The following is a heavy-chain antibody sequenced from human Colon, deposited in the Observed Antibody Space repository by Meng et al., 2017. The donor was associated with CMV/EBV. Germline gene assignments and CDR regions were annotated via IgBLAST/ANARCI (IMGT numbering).Heavy chain of an antibody. Sequence: QLVQSGGEVRIPGASVQVSCKASGYSFTGYYIHWVRQAPGRGLEWMGWMDPTTGRTDYAQKLQGTVTMTRDTSISTAYLELSRLTSDDTAVYYCASHSSYVWGSHHWGQGTLVTVSS. CDR3: ASHSSYVWGSHH. D-gene: IGHD3-16*01. V-gene: IGHV1-2*02. CDR2: MDPTTGRT. CDR1: GYSFTGYY. J-gene: IGHJ1*01.